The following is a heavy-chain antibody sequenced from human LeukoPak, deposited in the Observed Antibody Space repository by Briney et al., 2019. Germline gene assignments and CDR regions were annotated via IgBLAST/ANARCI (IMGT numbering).Heavy chain of an antibody. J-gene: IGHJ4*02. CDR1: GFTSSSYG. CDR3: AKKYCSSTSCYFDY. CDR2: IRYDGSNK. Sequence: GGSLRLSCAASGFTSSSYGMHWVRQAPGKGLEWVAFIRYDGSNKYYADSVKGRFTISRDNSKNTLYLQMNSLRAEDTAVYYCAKKYCSSTSCYFDYWGQGTLVTVSS. V-gene: IGHV3-30*02. D-gene: IGHD2-2*01.